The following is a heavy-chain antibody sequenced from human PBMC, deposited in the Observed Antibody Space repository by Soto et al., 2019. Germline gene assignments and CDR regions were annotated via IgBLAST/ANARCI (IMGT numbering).Heavy chain of an antibody. V-gene: IGHV4-39*01. D-gene: IGHD3-10*01. CDR1: GSSISSFTYY. Sequence: SETLSLTCSVSGSSISSFTYYGVWIRQPPGKVLEWIGTVYYNENTYYNPSLKSRVTITVDTAKNQFSLNLRSVTAADTAMYFCARRERYYGSPGWFDPWGPGTLVTVSS. CDR2: VYYNENT. CDR3: ARRERYYGSPGWFDP. J-gene: IGHJ5*02.